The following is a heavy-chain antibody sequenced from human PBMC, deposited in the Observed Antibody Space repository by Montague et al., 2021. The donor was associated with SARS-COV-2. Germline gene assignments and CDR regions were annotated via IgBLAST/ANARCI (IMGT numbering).Heavy chain of an antibody. Sequence: ETLSLTCAVYGGSFSVYYWSWLRQSPRSGLEWIAEINHSGTANYNPSLKSRVTISVDTSKNQFSLKLSSVTAADTAVYHCARGGGHSADYYYYGMDVWGQGTTVTVSS. CDR3: ARGGGHSADYYYYGMDV. V-gene: IGHV4-34*01. CDR2: INHSGTA. CDR1: GGSFSVYY. D-gene: IGHD2-21*01. J-gene: IGHJ6*02.